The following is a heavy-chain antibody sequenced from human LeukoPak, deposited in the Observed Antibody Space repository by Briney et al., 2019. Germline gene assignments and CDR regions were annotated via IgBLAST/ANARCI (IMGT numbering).Heavy chain of an antibody. D-gene: IGHD6-6*01. CDR2: IYPGDSAT. V-gene: IGHV5-51*01. CDR3: ASLVYSSSFGWFDP. Sequence: GEPLKISSKGCGYSFTSYWSGWGRQMPGKGLERMGIIYPGDSATRYSPSFQGQVTISADKSSSTAYLQWSSLKASDTAMYYCASLVYSSSFGWFDPWGQGTLVTVSS. CDR1: GYSFTSYW. J-gene: IGHJ5*02.